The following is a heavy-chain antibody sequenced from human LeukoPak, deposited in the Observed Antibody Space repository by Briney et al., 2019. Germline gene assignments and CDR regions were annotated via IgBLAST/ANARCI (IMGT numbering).Heavy chain of an antibody. CDR1: GFTFSSYA. CDR3: ATHSSWQPNWFDP. D-gene: IGHD6-13*01. V-gene: IGHV3-23*01. J-gene: IGHJ5*02. Sequence: QPGGSLRLSCAASGFTFSSYAMSWVRQTPGKGLEWVSAISGSGGTTYYADSVKGRFTISRDNSKNTLYLQMNSLRAEDTAVYYCATHSSWQPNWFDPWGQGTLVTVSS. CDR2: ISGSGGTT.